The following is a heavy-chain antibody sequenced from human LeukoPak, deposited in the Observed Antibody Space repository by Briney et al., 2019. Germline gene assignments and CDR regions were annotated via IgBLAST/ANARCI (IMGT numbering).Heavy chain of an antibody. CDR1: GFTFSDYY. CDR2: ISNTGSAK. Sequence: MSGGSLRLSCAASGFTFSDYYMNWLRQSPGRGLEWLSYISNTGSAKYYSDSVKGRFTISGDNAKNSVYLEMNSLRAEDTAVYFCASDSSGYFGPWGPGTLVTVSS. D-gene: IGHD3-22*01. CDR3: ASDSSGYFGP. V-gene: IGHV3-11*01. J-gene: IGHJ5*02.